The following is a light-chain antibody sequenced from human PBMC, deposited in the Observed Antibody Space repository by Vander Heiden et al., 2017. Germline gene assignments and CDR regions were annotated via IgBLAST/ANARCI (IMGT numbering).Light chain of an antibody. CDR3: QQCYGTPQT. J-gene: IGKJ1*01. Sequence: DIQMTQSPSSLSASVGDRVTITCRASESISSYLNWYQQKPGKAPKLLIYAASSLQSGVPSRFSGSGSGTDFTLTISRLQPEDFATYYCQQCYGTPQTFGQGAKLEIK. CDR2: AAS. CDR1: ESISSY. V-gene: IGKV1-39*01.